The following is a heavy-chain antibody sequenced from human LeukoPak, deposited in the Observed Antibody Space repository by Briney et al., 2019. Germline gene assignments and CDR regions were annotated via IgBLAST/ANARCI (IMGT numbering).Heavy chain of an antibody. D-gene: IGHD6-13*01. CDR1: GFTFSSNS. V-gene: IGHV3-21*01. J-gene: IGHJ4*02. CDR2: ISSSSSYI. CDR3: ARVRAAALDY. Sequence: GGSLRLSCSASGFTFSSNSMNWVRPAPGKGLEWVSSISSSSSYIYYAYSVKGRFTTSRDNAKNSLYLQMNSLRAEDTAVYYCARVRAAALDYWGQGTLVTVSS.